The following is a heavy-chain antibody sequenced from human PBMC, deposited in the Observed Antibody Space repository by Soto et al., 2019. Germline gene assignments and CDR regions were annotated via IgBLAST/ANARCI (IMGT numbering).Heavy chain of an antibody. J-gene: IGHJ6*02. CDR2: VYTSAST. V-gene: IGHV4-59*03. CDR1: GASIRSYY. CDR3: ARSAGHPVEFCYYNGMDV. Sequence: QMQLQESGPGLVKPSETLSLTCSVSGASIRSYYWHWIRQPPGKGLEWIGYVYTSASTRYSSSLKRPVTISVDTSKSQFNLRLNSVPAADTAVYYCARSAGHPVEFCYYNGMDVWGPGTTVTVSS. D-gene: IGHD3-10*01.